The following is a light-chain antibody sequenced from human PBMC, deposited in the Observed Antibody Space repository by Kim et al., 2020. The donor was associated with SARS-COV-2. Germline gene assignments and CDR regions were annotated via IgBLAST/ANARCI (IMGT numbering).Light chain of an antibody. CDR3: QRYGTSVT. CDR2: ETS. Sequence: MVLTQSPGTLSLSPGERATLSCRASQNIINSYLAWYQQKPGQAPRLLVYETSSRATGIPERFSGSGSGTDFTLTISRLEPEDFAVYYCQRYGTSVTFGGGTKLEI. V-gene: IGKV3-20*01. CDR1: QNIINSY. J-gene: IGKJ4*01.